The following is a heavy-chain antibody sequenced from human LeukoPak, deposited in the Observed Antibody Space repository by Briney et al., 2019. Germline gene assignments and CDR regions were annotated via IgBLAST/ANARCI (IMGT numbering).Heavy chain of an antibody. CDR2: IYHSGST. Sequence: SETLSLTCAVSGGSISSGGYSWRWIRQPPGKGLEWIGYIYHSGSTYYNPSLKSRVTISVDRSKNQFSLKLSSVTASDTAVYYCARGDYVWGSYRFDYWGQGTLVTVSS. V-gene: IGHV4-30-2*01. D-gene: IGHD3-16*01. CDR1: GGSISSGGYS. J-gene: IGHJ4*02. CDR3: ARGDYVWGSYRFDY.